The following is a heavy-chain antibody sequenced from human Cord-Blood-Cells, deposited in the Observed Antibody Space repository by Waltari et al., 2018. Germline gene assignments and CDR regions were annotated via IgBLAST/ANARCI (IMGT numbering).Heavy chain of an antibody. CDR2: ISWNSGSI. Sequence: EVQLLESGGGLVQPGRSLRLSCAASGFTFDDYVMHWVRQAPGKGLEWVSGISWNSGSIGYADSVKGRFTISRDNAKNSLYLQMNSLRAEDMALYYCAKASEGAFDIWGQGTMVTVSS. J-gene: IGHJ3*02. CDR1: GFTFDDYV. CDR3: AKASEGAFDI. V-gene: IGHV3-9*03.